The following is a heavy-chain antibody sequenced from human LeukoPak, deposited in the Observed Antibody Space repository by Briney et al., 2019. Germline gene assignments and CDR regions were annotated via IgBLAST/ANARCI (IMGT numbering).Heavy chain of an antibody. D-gene: IGHD6-13*01. CDR3: ARGGDAFGYSSSWFDY. J-gene: IGHJ4*02. Sequence: GGSLRLSCAASGFTVSSNYMSRVRQAPGKGLEWVSVIYSGGSTYYADSVKGRFTISRDNSKNTLYLQMNSLRAEDTAVYYCARGGDAFGYSSSWFDYWGQGTLVTVSS. CDR1: GFTVSSNY. V-gene: IGHV3-53*01. CDR2: IYSGGST.